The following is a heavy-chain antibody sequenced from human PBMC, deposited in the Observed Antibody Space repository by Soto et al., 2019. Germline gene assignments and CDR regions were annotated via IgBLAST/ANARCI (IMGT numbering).Heavy chain of an antibody. V-gene: IGHV3-7*01. J-gene: IGHJ3*02. CDR1: GFTFSSYW. CDR2: IKQDGSEK. CDR3: ARGSDYAFDI. D-gene: IGHD1-26*01. Sequence: GGSLRLSCAASGFTFSSYWMSWVRQAPGKGLEWVANIKQDGSEKYYVDSVKGRLTISRDNAKKSLYLQMNSLRAEDRAVYYCARGSDYAFDIWGQGTMVTVSS.